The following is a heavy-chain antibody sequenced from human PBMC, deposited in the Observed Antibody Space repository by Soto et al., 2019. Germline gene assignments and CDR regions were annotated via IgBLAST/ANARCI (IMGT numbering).Heavy chain of an antibody. V-gene: IGHV1-69*01. CDR2: IIPIFGTA. CDR3: ARQYYDFLGGYYLGYYYYGMDV. CDR1: GGTFSSYA. J-gene: IGHJ6*02. Sequence: QVQLVQSGAEVKKPGSSVKVSCKASGGTFSSYAISWVRQAPGQGLAWMGGIIPIFGTANYAQKFQGRVTITADASTSTAYMELSSLRYEDTAVYYCARQYYDFLGGYYLGYYYYGMDVWCQGTTVTVSS. D-gene: IGHD3-3*01.